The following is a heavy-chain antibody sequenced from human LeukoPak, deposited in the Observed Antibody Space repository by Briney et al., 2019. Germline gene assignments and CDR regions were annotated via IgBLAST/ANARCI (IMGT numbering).Heavy chain of an antibody. CDR3: AREGCSRSSCYEFPPQGMDV. J-gene: IGHJ6*04. Sequence: GASVKVSCKASGYTFSGYYLHWVRQAPGQGPEWMGIINPSGDSTTYAQRFRGRVTMTRDTPTSTVYMELSSLRSEDTAVYYCAREGCSRSSCYEFPPQGMDVWGKGTTVTVSS. CDR2: INPSGDST. CDR1: GYTFSGYY. D-gene: IGHD2-2*01. V-gene: IGHV1-46*01.